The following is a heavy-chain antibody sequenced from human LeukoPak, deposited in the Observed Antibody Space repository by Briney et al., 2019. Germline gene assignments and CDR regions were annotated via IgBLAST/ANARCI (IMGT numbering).Heavy chain of an antibody. V-gene: IGHV4-61*05. J-gene: IGHJ3*02. Sequence: SETLSLTCTVSGGSISSSFYYWGWIRQPPGKGLEWIGYIYYSGSTNYNPSLKSRVTISVDTSKNQFSLKLSSVTAADTAVYYCARVQEYDAFDIWGQGTMVTVSS. CDR3: ARVQEYDAFDI. CDR1: GGSISSSFYY. D-gene: IGHD3-10*01. CDR2: IYYSGST.